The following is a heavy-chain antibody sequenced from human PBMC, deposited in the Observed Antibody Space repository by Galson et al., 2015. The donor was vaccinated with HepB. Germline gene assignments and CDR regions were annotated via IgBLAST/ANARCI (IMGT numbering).Heavy chain of an antibody. CDR3: ARDRPYYGDYFY. J-gene: IGHJ4*02. CDR2: IIPIFGTA. V-gene: IGHV1-69*13. D-gene: IGHD4-17*01. CDR1: GGTFSSYA. Sequence: SVKVSCKASGGTFSSYAISWVRQAPGQGLEWMGGIIPIFGTANYAQKFQGRVTITADESTSTAYMELSSLRSEDTAVYYCARDRPYYGDYFYWGQGTLVTVSS.